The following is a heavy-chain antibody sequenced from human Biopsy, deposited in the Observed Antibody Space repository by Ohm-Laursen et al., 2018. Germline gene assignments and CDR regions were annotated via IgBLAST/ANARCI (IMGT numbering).Heavy chain of an antibody. CDR2: ISETSSHI. CDR3: ARDSSRRAREGGMDV. J-gene: IGHJ6*02. CDR1: GFSVSSYD. D-gene: IGHD6-6*01. Sequence: GSLRLSCAASGFSVSSYDMNWVRQAPGKGLEWISYISETSSHIYDADSVRGRFTVARDIAKNSLYLQLNSLRVEDTAVYYCARDSSRRAREGGMDVWGQGTTVIVSS. V-gene: IGHV3-21*01.